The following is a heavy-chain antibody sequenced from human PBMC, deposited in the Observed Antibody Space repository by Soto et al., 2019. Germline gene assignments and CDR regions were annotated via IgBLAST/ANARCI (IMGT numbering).Heavy chain of an antibody. CDR1: GDTFSFYT. D-gene: IGHD3-10*01. V-gene: IGHV1-69*02. CDR2: VKPILSMS. Sequence: QVQLVQSGAELKKPGSSVKVSCKASGDTFSFYTINWVRQAPGLGLEWMGRVKPILSMSNYAQKFQGRVTMTADKSTSTAYMELRRLRSEDTAFYYCATSYGSGYRAFDYGGQGALFTVSS. CDR3: ATSYGSGYRAFDY. J-gene: IGHJ4*02.